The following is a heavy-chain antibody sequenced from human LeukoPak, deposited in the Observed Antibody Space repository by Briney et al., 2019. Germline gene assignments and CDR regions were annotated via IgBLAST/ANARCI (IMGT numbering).Heavy chain of an antibody. D-gene: IGHD5-18*01. V-gene: IGHV1-69*04. J-gene: IGHJ4*02. CDR3: ARGRSPNTAMVILEF. Sequence: GASVKVSCKASGGTFSSYAISWVRQAPGQGLEWMGRIIPILGIANYAQKFQGRVTITADKSTSTAYMELSSLRSEDTAVYYCARGRSPNTAMVILEFWGQGTLVTVTS. CDR1: GGTFSSYA. CDR2: IIPILGIA.